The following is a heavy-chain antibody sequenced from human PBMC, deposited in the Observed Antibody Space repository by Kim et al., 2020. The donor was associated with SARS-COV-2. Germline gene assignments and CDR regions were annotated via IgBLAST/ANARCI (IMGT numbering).Heavy chain of an antibody. CDR3: AKGIYYDSSFWDY. V-gene: IGHV3-23*01. J-gene: IGHJ4*02. Sequence: CADSVKGRFTISRDNSKNTLYLQMNSLRAEDTAVYYCAKGIYYDSSFWDYWGQGTLVTVSS. D-gene: IGHD3-22*01.